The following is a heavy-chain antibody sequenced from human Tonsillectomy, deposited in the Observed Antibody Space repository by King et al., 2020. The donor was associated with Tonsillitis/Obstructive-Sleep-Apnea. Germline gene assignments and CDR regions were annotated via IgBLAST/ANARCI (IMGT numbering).Heavy chain of an antibody. CDR3: ARWGFGESFDF. CDR1: GYTFTGYY. V-gene: IGHV1-2*04. CDR2: INPNSGGP. J-gene: IGHJ4*02. Sequence: VQLVQSGAEVKKPGASVTVSCTASGYTFTGYYIHWVRQAPGQGLEWMGWINPNSGGPNYAQKFQGWVAMTRDTSISTAYMELSRPRSDDTAVYYCARWGFGESFDFWGQGTLVTVSS. D-gene: IGHD3-10*01.